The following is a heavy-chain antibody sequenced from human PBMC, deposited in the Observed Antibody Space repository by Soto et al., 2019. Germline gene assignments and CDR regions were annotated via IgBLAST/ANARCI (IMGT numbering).Heavy chain of an antibody. CDR2: IYPGDSDT. CDR3: ERIPFRKNGDYDYYYGLDV. CDR1: GYSFTSYW. V-gene: IGHV5-51*01. J-gene: IGHJ6*02. D-gene: IGHD4-17*01. Sequence: GESLKISCKGSGYSFTSYWIGWVRQMPGKGLEWMGIIYPGDSDTRYSPSFQGQVTISADKSISTAYLQWSSLKASDTAMYYCERIPFRKNGDYDYYYGLDVWGPGTTVTVSS.